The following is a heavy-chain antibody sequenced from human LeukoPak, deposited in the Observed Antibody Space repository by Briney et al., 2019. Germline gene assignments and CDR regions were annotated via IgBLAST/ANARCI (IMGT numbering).Heavy chain of an antibody. CDR1: GGSISTHY. Sequence: PSETLSLTCTVSGGSISTHYWSWVRQPPGKGLEWIGYIYYSGSTNYNPSLKSRVTISVDTSKNQFSLKLSSVTAADTAVYYCARGLGYFDLWGRGTLVTVSS. J-gene: IGHJ2*01. V-gene: IGHV4-59*08. CDR3: ARGLGYFDL. CDR2: IYYSGST.